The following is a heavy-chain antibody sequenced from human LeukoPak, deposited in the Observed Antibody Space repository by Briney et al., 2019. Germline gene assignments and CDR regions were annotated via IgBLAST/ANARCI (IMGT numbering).Heavy chain of an antibody. J-gene: IGHJ6*03. CDR1: GGSISSGDYY. Sequence: SQTLSLTCTVSGGSISSGDYYWRWLRQPPGKGREWVGYIYYSGSTYYNPSLKSRVTISVDTSKNQFSLKLSSVTAADTAVYYCARVRRVQLWLMGYYYYYMDVWGKGTTVTVSS. V-gene: IGHV4-30-4*08. D-gene: IGHD5-18*01. CDR3: ARVRRVQLWLMGYYYYYMDV. CDR2: IYYSGST.